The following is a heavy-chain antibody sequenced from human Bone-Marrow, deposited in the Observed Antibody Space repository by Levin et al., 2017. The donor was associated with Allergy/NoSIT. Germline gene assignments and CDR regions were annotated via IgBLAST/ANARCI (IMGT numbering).Heavy chain of an antibody. V-gene: IGHV2-70*01. CDR2: IDWDDDK. Sequence: QTLSLTCTFSGFSLRTSGMCVSWIRQPPGKALEWLALIDWDDDKYYSTSLKTRLTISKDTSKNQVVLTMTNMDPVDTATYYCARSFDGDYYFDYWGQGTLVTVSS. D-gene: IGHD4-17*01. CDR3: ARSFDGDYYFDY. J-gene: IGHJ4*02. CDR1: GFSLRTSGMC.